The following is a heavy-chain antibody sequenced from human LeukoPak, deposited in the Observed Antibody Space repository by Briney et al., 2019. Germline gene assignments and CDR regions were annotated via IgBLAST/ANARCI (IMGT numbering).Heavy chain of an antibody. D-gene: IGHD5-24*01. CDR3: ARLAERGFDY. CDR2: IYYSGST. J-gene: IGHJ4*02. CDR1: GGSMSGYF. Sequence: PSETLSLTCTVSGGSMSGYFWSWIRQPPGKGLEWIGYIYYSGSTNYNPSLKSRVTISVDTSKNQFSLKLSSVTAADTAVYYCARLAERGFDYWGQGTLVTVSS. V-gene: IGHV4-59*01.